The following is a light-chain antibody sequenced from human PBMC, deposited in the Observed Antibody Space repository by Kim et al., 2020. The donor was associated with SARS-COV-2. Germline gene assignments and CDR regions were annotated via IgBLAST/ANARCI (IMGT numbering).Light chain of an antibody. CDR1: QSISGR. CDR3: QHLGT. V-gene: IGKV1-5*01. J-gene: IGKJ1*01. Sequence: LQMTQSPSTLSASVGDIVSITCRASQSISGRLAWYQQKPGKAPKLLIYHASTLEGGVPSRFSGSGSGTEFTLTINNLQPDDFATYYCQHLGTFGLGTKVDIK. CDR2: HAS.